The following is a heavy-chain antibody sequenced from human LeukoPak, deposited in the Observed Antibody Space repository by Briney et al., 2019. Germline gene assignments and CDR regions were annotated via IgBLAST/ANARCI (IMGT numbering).Heavy chain of an antibody. CDR3: ARSYCGGDCYSTFDY. CDR1: GGSISSYY. D-gene: IGHD2-21*02. J-gene: IGHJ4*02. CDR2: IYYSGST. V-gene: IGHV4-59*01. Sequence: SETLSLTCTVSGGSISSYYWSWIRQPPGKGLEWIGYIYYSGSTNYNPSLKSRVTISVDTSKNQFSQKLSSVTAADTAVYYCARSYCGGDCYSTFDYWGQGTLVTVSS.